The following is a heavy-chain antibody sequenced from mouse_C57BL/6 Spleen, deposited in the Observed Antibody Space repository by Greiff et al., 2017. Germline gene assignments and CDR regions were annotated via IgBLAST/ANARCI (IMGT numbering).Heavy chain of an antibody. CDR3: ARESYPATGFAY. CDR1: GYSFTGYY. Sequence: EVQLQQSGPELVKPGASVKISCKASGYSFTGYYMNWVKQSPEKSLEWIGEINPSTGGTTYNQKFKAKATLTVDKSSSTAYMQLKSLTSEDSAVYYCARESYPATGFAYWGQGTLVTVSA. V-gene: IGHV1-42*01. D-gene: IGHD1-1*01. CDR2: INPSTGGT. J-gene: IGHJ3*01.